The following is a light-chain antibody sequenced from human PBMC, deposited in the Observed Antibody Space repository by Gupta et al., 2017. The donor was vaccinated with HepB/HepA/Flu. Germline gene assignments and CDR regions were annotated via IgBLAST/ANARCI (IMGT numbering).Light chain of an antibody. CDR2: GKI. J-gene: IGLJ2*01. CDR3: NSRDSSGYHRV. V-gene: IGLV3-19*01. CDR1: SLRSYY. Sequence: SSELTQDPAVSVALGQTVRITCQADSLRSYYASWYQLKPGQAPVLVIYGKINRPSGIPDRFSGSGSGNTASLTITGAQAEDEADYYCNSRDSSGYHRVFGGGTKLTVL.